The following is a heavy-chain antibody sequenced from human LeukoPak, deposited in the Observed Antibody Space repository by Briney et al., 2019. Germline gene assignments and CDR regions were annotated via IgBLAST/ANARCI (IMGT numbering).Heavy chain of an antibody. Sequence: GGSLRLSCAASGFTFSSYAMSWVRQAPGKGLEWVSAISGSGSSTYYADSVKGRFTISRDNSKNTLYLQMNSLRAEDTAVYYCAKVEKKRNYYGSGSIDYWGQGTLVTVSS. CDR1: GFTFSSYA. CDR2: ISGSGSST. CDR3: AKVEKKRNYYGSGSIDY. J-gene: IGHJ4*02. D-gene: IGHD3-10*01. V-gene: IGHV3-23*01.